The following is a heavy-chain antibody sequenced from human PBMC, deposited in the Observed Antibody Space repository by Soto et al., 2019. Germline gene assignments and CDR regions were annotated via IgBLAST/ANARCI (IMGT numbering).Heavy chain of an antibody. D-gene: IGHD2-21*02. Sequence: QVQLVQSGAEEKKPGASVKVSCKASGYTFTSYAMHWVRQAPGQRLEWMGWINAGNGNTKYSQKFKGRVTITRDTSASTAYMELISLRSEDTAVYYCARSIVVVTALDYWGQGTLVTVSS. V-gene: IGHV1-3*05. CDR3: ARSIVVVTALDY. CDR2: INAGNGNT. J-gene: IGHJ4*02. CDR1: GYTFTSYA.